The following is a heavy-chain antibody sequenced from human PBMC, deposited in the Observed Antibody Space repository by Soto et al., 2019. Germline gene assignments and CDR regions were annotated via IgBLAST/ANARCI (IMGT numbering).Heavy chain of an antibody. D-gene: IGHD3-10*01. V-gene: IGHV4-34*01. CDR1: GGSFSGYY. J-gene: IGHJ4*02. Sequence: SETLSLTCAVYGGSFSGYYWSWIRQPPGKGLEWIGEINHSGSTNYNPSLKSRVTISVDTSKNQFSLKLSSVTAADTAVYYCARRGDYYGSGSYCDYWGQGTLVTVSS. CDR3: ARRGDYYGSGSYCDY. CDR2: INHSGST.